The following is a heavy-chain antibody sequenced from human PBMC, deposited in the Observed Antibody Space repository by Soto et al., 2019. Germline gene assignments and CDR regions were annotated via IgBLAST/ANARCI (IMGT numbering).Heavy chain of an antibody. J-gene: IGHJ6*02. CDR1: GGPFSSYA. Sequence: SVKVSCKASGGPFSSYAISWVRQAPGQGLEWMGGIIPIFGTANYAQKFQGRVTITADKSTSTAYLELSSLRSEDTAVYYCARSVVVPAAIDYYYGLDVWGQGTTVTVSS. V-gene: IGHV1-69*06. CDR2: IIPIFGTA. D-gene: IGHD2-2*01. CDR3: ARSVVVPAAIDYYYGLDV.